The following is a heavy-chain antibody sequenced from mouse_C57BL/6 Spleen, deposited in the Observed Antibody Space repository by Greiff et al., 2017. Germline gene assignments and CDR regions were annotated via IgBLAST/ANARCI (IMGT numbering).Heavy chain of an antibody. CDR3: DRRGVYYDYDQAWFAY. Sequence: EVQLQQSGAELVKPGASVKLSCTASGFTFKDYYMHWVKQRTEQGLEWIGRIDPEDGETKYAPKFKGKATITADTASNTAYLQLSRLTSEDTAVSYCDRRGVYYDYDQAWFAYWGQGTLVTVSA. D-gene: IGHD2-4*01. CDR2: IDPEDGET. V-gene: IGHV14-2*01. J-gene: IGHJ3*01. CDR1: GFTFKDYY.